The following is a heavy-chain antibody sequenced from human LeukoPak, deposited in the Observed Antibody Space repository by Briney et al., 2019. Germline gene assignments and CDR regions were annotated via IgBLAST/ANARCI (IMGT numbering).Heavy chain of an antibody. CDR1: GGSISSSGYY. D-gene: IGHD1-26*01. Sequence: SETLSLTCTVSGGSISSSGYYWGWIRQPPGKGLEWTASIYYSGSTYYNPSLKSRVTISVDTSKNQLSLKLSSLTAADTAVYYCARHGYSGSYYGLSWFDPWGQGTLVTVSS. J-gene: IGHJ5*02. V-gene: IGHV4-39*01. CDR3: ARHGYSGSYYGLSWFDP. CDR2: IYYSGST.